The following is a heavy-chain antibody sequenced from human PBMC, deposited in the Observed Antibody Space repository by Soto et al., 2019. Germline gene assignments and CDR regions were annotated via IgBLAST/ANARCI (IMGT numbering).Heavy chain of an antibody. J-gene: IGHJ5*02. CDR3: ARIYYYDSSGYYNNWFDP. CDR2: IYHSGST. D-gene: IGHD3-22*01. V-gene: IGHV4-30-2*01. CDR1: GGSISSGGYS. Sequence: QLQLQESGSGLVKPSQTLSLTCAVSGGSISSGGYSWSWIRQPPGKGLEWIGYIYHSGSTYYNPSLKSRVTISVDRSKNQFPLKLSSVTAADTAVYYCARIYYYDSSGYYNNWFDPWGQGTLVTVSS.